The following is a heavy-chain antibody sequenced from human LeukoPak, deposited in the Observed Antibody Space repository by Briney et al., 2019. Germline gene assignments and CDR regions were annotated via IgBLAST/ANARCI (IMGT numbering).Heavy chain of an antibody. Sequence: GGSLRLSCAASGFTFSSYSMNWVRQAPGKGLEWVSYISSSSSTIYYADSVKGRFTISRDNAKNSLYLQMNSLRDEDTAVYYCARDQERYSYGHGFDYWAREPWSPSPQ. V-gene: IGHV3-48*02. CDR1: GFTFSSYS. J-gene: IGHJ4*02. CDR2: ISSSSSTI. CDR3: ARDQERYSYGHGFDY. D-gene: IGHD5-18*01.